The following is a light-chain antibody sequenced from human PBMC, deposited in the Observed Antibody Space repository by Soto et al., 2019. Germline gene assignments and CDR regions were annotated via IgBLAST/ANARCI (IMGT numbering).Light chain of an antibody. CDR3: SSYSGSNTVL. Sequence: QSVLTQPPSASGSLGQSITISCTGTSSDIGAYNYVSWYQQRPGKAPKLIIYEVTRRPSGVPDRFSGSKSGNTASLTVSGLQAEDETDYYCSSYSGSNTVLFGGGTKLTVL. CDR1: SSDIGAYNY. J-gene: IGLJ2*01. CDR2: EVT. V-gene: IGLV2-8*01.